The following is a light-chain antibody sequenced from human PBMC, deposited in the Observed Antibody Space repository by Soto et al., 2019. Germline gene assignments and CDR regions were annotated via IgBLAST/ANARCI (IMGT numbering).Light chain of an antibody. Sequence: EILMTQSAATLSVSPGERVTLSCRASQSVSSSYLAWYQQKPGQAPRLLIYDASSRATGIPDRFSGGGSGTDFTLTISRLEPEDFAVYYCQQFSSYPLTFGGGTKVDIK. CDR1: QSVSSSY. CDR2: DAS. V-gene: IGKV3-20*01. CDR3: QQFSSYPLT. J-gene: IGKJ4*01.